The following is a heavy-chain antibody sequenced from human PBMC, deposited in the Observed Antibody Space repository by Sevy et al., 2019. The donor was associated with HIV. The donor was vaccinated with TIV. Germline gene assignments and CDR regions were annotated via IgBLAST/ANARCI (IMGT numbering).Heavy chain of an antibody. J-gene: IGHJ4*02. V-gene: IGHV1-24*01. CDR1: GYTLTELS. Sequence: ASVKVSCKVSGYTLTELSMHWVRQAPGKGLEWMGGFDPEDGETIYPQKFQGRVTMTEDTSTDTAYMELSSLRSEDTAVYYCATAGRITMIVVGYYFDYWGQGTLVTVSS. D-gene: IGHD3-22*01. CDR2: FDPEDGET. CDR3: ATAGRITMIVVGYYFDY.